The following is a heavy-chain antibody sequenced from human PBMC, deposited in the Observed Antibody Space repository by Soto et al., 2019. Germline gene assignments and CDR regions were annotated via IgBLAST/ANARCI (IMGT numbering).Heavy chain of an antibody. CDR3: AREARQLWFGELFGSYYYYGMDV. D-gene: IGHD3-10*01. V-gene: IGHV1-46*02. CDR2: INPSGGST. CDR1: GYTFNSYY. J-gene: IGHJ6*02. Sequence: ASVKVSCKASGYTFNSYYMQWVRQANGQGLEWMGIINPSGGSTSYAQKFQGRVTMTRDTSTSTVYMELSSLRSEDTAVYYCAREARQLWFGELFGSYYYYGMDVWGQGTTVTVSS.